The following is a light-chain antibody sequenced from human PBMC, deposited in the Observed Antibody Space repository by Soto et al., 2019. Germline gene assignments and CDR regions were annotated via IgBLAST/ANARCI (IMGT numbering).Light chain of an antibody. Sequence: EIVLTQSPATLSLSPGERATLSCRASQSVSSYLAWYQQNTGQAPRLLIYDASNSATGIPDRFSGSGSGTDFTLTISSREPEDFAVYYCQQRSNWPLTFGGGTKVEIK. CDR1: QSVSSY. CDR2: DAS. CDR3: QQRSNWPLT. J-gene: IGKJ4*01. V-gene: IGKV3-11*01.